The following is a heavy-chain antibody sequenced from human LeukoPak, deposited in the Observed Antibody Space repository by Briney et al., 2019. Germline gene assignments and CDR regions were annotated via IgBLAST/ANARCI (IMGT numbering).Heavy chain of an antibody. Sequence: ASVKVSCKASGYTFTSYGISWVRQAPGQGLEWMGWISAYNGNTNYAQKLQGRVTMTTDTSTSTVYMELRSLRSDDTAVYYCARVSHYDILTGYYLPLGEPFDYWGQGTLVTVSS. J-gene: IGHJ4*02. CDR1: GYTFTSYG. V-gene: IGHV1-18*01. CDR2: ISAYNGNT. CDR3: ARVSHYDILTGYYLPLGEPFDY. D-gene: IGHD3-9*01.